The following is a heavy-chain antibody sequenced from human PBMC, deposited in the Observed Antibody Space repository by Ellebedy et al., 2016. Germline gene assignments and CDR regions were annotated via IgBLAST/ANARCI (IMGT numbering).Heavy chain of an antibody. J-gene: IGHJ3*02. Sequence: ASVKVSCKASGYIFTNYYMYWVRQAPGQGLKWMGIINPSGGTTSYAQKFQGRVTMTTDTSTSTAYMELRSLRSDDTAVYYCATRGGAFDIWGQGTMVTVSS. D-gene: IGHD3-16*01. V-gene: IGHV1-46*01. CDR1: GYIFTNYY. CDR2: INPSGGTT. CDR3: ATRGGAFDI.